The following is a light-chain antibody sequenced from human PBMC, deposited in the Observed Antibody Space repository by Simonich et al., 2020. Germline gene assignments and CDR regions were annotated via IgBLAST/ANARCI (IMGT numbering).Light chain of an antibody. CDR1: QSVLYSSNNKNY. Sequence: DIVMTQSPDSLAVSLGERATINCKSSQSVLYSSNNKNYLAWYQQKPGQPPKLLNYLASTRESGVPDRFSGSGSGTDFTLTISSLQAEDVAVYYCQQYYSTPLTFGGGTKVEIK. J-gene: IGKJ4*01. CDR3: QQYYSTPLT. V-gene: IGKV4-1*01. CDR2: LAS.